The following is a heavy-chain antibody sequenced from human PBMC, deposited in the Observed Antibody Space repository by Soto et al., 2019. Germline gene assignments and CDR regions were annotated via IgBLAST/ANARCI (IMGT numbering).Heavy chain of an antibody. CDR3: AKDQNPIDLTVTTVFDY. CDR2: ISWNSGSI. CDR1: GFTFDDYA. D-gene: IGHD4-17*01. V-gene: IGHV3-9*01. Sequence: EVQLVESGGGLVQPGRSLRLSCAASGFTFDDYAMHWVRQAPGKGLEWVSGISWNSGSIGYADSVKGRFTISRDNAKNALYLQMNSLRAEDTSLYYCAKDQNPIDLTVTTVFDYWGQGTLVTVSS. J-gene: IGHJ4*02.